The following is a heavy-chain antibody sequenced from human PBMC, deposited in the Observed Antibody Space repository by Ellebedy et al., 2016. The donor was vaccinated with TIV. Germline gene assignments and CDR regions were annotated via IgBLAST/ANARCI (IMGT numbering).Heavy chain of an antibody. Sequence: SETLSLTXAVYGGSFSGYHWSWIRQPPGKGLEWIGEINHSGSIDYNESLRSRVTISVDTSKNQFSLNLNSVTAADTAVYYCARARRLVVDYGEGYYYGMDVWGQGTTVTVSS. CDR3: ARARRLVVDYGEGYYYGMDV. CDR1: GGSFSGYH. J-gene: IGHJ6*02. CDR2: INHSGSI. V-gene: IGHV4-34*01. D-gene: IGHD2-15*01.